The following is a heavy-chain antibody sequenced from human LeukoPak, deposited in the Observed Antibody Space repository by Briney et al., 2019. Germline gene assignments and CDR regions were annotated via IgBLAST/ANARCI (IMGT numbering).Heavy chain of an antibody. D-gene: IGHD3-22*01. CDR2: IKSKTDGGTI. CDR3: ARDTRFGQYDSSGYYYLEYFQH. J-gene: IGHJ1*01. V-gene: IGHV3-15*01. Sequence: GGSLRLSCAASGFTFSDAWMNWVRQAPGKGLEWVGRIKSKTDGGTIDYAAPVKGRFTISRDDSKNTLYLQMNSLRAEDTAVYYCARDTRFGQYDSSGYYYLEYFQHWGQGTLVTVSS. CDR1: GFTFSDAW.